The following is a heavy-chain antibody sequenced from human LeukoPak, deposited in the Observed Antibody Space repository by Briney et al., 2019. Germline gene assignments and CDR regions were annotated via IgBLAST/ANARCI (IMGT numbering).Heavy chain of an antibody. Sequence: GGSLTLSCAASGFTFSAYEMNWVRQAPGKGLEWISHISSSGSTIYYADSVKGRFTISRDNAGNSLYLQMNSLRAEDTAIYYCARDSSGWYYFDYWGQGTLVTVSS. V-gene: IGHV3-48*03. CDR1: GFTFSAYE. D-gene: IGHD6-19*01. J-gene: IGHJ4*02. CDR3: ARDSSGWYYFDY. CDR2: ISSSGSTI.